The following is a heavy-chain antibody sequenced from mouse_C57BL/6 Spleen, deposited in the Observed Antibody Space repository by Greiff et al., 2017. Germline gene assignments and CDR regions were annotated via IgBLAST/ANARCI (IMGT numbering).Heavy chain of an antibody. CDR3: ARLDYYGSSYWYFDV. V-gene: IGHV1-64*01. D-gene: IGHD1-1*01. CDR2: IHPNSGSP. CDR1: GYTFTSYW. J-gene: IGHJ1*03. Sequence: QVQLQQSGAELVKPGASVKLSCKASGYTFTSYWMHWVKQRPGQGLEWIGMIHPNSGSPNYNEKFKSKATLTVDQSSSTAYMQLSSLTSEDSAVYYCARLDYYGSSYWYFDVRGTGTTVTVSS.